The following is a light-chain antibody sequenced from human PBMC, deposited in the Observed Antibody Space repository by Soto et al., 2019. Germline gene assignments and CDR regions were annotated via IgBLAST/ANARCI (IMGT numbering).Light chain of an antibody. Sequence: DIQMTQSPSSLSASVGDRVTITCRASQGIGNYLAWYQKKPGKAPKLLIYTASTLQSGVPSRFSGSGSGTDFTLTICSLQPEDVATYYCQKYNSAPTWTFGQGTKVEIK. CDR2: TAS. V-gene: IGKV1-27*01. CDR3: QKYNSAPTWT. CDR1: QGIGNY. J-gene: IGKJ1*01.